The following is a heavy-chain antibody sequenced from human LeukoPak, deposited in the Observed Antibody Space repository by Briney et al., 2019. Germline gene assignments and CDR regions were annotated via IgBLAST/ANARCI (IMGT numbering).Heavy chain of an antibody. Sequence: PSETLSLTCTVSGGSISSGDYYWSWIRQPPGKGLEWIGYIYYSGSTYYNPSLKSRVTISVDTSKNQFSLKLSSVTAADTAVYYCAREKGRGYSYGFDYWGQGTLVTVSS. V-gene: IGHV4-30-4*01. J-gene: IGHJ4*02. CDR2: IYYSGST. CDR3: AREKGRGYSYGFDY. D-gene: IGHD5-18*01. CDR1: GGSISSGDYY.